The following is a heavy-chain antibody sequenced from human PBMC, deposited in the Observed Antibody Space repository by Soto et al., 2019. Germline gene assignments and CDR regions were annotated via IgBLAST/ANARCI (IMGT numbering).Heavy chain of an antibody. Sequence: QVQLQESGPGLVKPSQTLSLTCTVSGGSISSGDYYWSWIRQPPGKGLEWIGYIYYSGSTYYNPSLKSRVTISVDTSKNQFSLKLSSVTAADTAVYYCARDRGGVYGSSSQRQAFDIWGQGTMVTVSS. CDR1: GGSISSGDYY. CDR2: IYYSGST. V-gene: IGHV4-30-4*01. D-gene: IGHD6-13*01. CDR3: ARDRGGVYGSSSQRQAFDI. J-gene: IGHJ3*02.